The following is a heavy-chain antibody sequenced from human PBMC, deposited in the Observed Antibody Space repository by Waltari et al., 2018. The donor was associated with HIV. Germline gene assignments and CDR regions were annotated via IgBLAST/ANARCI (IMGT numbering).Heavy chain of an antibody. D-gene: IGHD1-26*01. V-gene: IGHV3-7*01. CDR1: GSSYW. Sequence: EVQLVESGGGLVQPGGSLRLSWEASGSSYWMNWVRQAPGKGLEWLATIKQDGSEKYYMDSVKGRFTISRDNAKNSLYLQMNSLRAEDTAVYYCAASAWEVDLYYWGQGTLVTVSS. J-gene: IGHJ4*02. CDR3: AASAWEVDLYY. CDR2: IKQDGSEK.